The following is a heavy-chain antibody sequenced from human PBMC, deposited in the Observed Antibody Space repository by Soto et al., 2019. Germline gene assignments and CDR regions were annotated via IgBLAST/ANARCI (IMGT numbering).Heavy chain of an antibody. CDR2: ISYDGSNK. J-gene: IGHJ4*02. CDR1: VFTFSRYG. Sequence: PGGSLRLSCAASVFTFSRYGMHLVRQSPGKGLEWVTVISYDGSNKYYADSVKGRFTISRDNSKKTLYLQMNSLRAEDTAVYYCAKVTEPYGSDSYWGQGTMVTVSS. CDR3: AKVTEPYGSDSY. V-gene: IGHV3-30*18. D-gene: IGHD6-19*01.